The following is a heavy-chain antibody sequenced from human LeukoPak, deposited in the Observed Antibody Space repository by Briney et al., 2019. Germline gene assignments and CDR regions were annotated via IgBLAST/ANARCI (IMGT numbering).Heavy chain of an antibody. CDR2: INHSGRT. CDR3: ARPLGYCSDSRCPQSWFDP. J-gene: IGHJ5*02. Sequence: SETLSLTCAVYGGSFSGYYWTWIRQPTGKGLEWIGEINHSGRTNYNPSLKSRVIMSVDTSKNQFSLKLSSVTAADTAVYYCARPLGYCSDSRCPQSWFDPWGQGTLVTVSS. CDR1: GGSFSGYY. V-gene: IGHV4-34*01. D-gene: IGHD2-15*01.